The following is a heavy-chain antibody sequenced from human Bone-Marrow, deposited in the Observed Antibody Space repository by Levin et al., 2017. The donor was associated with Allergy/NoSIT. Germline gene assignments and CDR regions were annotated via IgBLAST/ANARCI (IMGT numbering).Heavy chain of an antibody. CDR3: ARLWRDDRGVINGAPF. CDR1: GASITNANYY. J-gene: IGHJ4*02. Sequence: PSETLSLTCTISGASITNANYYWGWIRQPPGKGLEWIGSVCYRRTTLYNWSLRSRLTFSMDTSKNQFSLSLRSVTAADTAVYYCARLWRDDRGVINGAPFWGQGILVTVSS. CDR2: VCYRRTT. V-gene: IGHV4-39*01. D-gene: IGHD3-10*02.